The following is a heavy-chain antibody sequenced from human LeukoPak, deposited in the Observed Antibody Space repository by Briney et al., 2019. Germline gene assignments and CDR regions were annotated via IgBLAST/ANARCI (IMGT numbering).Heavy chain of an antibody. D-gene: IGHD1-14*01. CDR2: IYHSGST. J-gene: IGHJ3*02. CDR1: GGSISSGGYS. V-gene: IGHV4-30-2*01. CDR3: ARDRISINALDM. Sequence: SETLSLTCAVSGGSISSGGYSWSWIRQPPGKGLEWIGYIYHSGSTYYNPSLKSRVTISVDTSKNQFSLKLTSVTAADTAVYYCARDRISINALDMWGQGTMVTVSS.